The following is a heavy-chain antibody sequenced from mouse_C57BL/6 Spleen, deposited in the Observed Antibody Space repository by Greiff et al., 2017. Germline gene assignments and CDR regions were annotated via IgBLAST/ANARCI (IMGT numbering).Heavy chain of an antibody. D-gene: IGHD1-1*01. CDR1: GFSLTSYG. Sequence: QVQLKESGPGLVQPSPSLSITCTVSGFSLTSYGVHWVRQSPGKGLEWLGVIWSGGSTDYNAAFISRLSISKDNSKSQVFFKMNSLQADDTAIYYCAREGYYYYGSSYHAMDYWGQGTSVTVSS. CDR3: AREGYYYYGSSYHAMDY. J-gene: IGHJ4*01. V-gene: IGHV2-2*01. CDR2: IWSGGST.